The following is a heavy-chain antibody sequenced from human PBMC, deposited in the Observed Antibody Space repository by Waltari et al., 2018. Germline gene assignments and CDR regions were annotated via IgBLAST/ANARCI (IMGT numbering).Heavy chain of an antibody. D-gene: IGHD6-13*01. V-gene: IGHV4-59*08. CDR1: GFTVSSNY. Sequence: VQLVESGGGLVQPGGSLRLSCAASGFTVSSNYMSWVRQPPGKGLEWIGYIYYSGSTNYNPSLKSRVTISVDTSKNQFSLKLSSVTAADTAVYYCARSRRGIAAAGTDYWGQGTLVTVSS. CDR3: ARSRRGIAAAGTDY. J-gene: IGHJ4*02. CDR2: IYYSGST.